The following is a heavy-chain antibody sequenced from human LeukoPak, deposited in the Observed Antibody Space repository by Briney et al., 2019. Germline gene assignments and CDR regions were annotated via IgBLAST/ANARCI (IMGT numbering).Heavy chain of an antibody. V-gene: IGHV4-59*01. J-gene: IGHJ2*01. D-gene: IGHD3-10*01. CDR2: IYYLGST. CDR3: ARDRPGSYWYFDL. CDR1: GGSISSCY. Sequence: SETLSLTCTVSGGSISSCYWSWIRQPLGKGLEWVGHIYYLGSTNYNPSLKSRVTISIDTSKNYFSLKLNSVIAADTAVYYCARDRPGSYWYFDLWGRGTLVTVSS.